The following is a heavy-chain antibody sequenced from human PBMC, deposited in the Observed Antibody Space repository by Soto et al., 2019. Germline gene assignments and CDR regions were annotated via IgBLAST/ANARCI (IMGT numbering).Heavy chain of an antibody. J-gene: IGHJ4*02. CDR3: AKRDSTCYYPYYFDN. Sequence: EVQLLESGGGLVQPGGSLRLSCAASGFIFSSCAMSWVRQAPGKGLEWVSAIGGTDGTTYYADSVKGRFTISRDNSNNMLYLQMNSLRAEDTAVYYCAKRDSTCYYPYYFDNWGQGTLVTVSS. CDR1: GFIFSSCA. CDR2: IGGTDGTT. V-gene: IGHV3-23*01. D-gene: IGHD3-22*01.